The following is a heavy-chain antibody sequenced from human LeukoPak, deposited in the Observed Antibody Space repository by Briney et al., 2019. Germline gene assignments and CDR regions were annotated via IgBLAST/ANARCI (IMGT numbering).Heavy chain of an antibody. CDR1: GYTFTSYG. CDR3: ARNALYYGSGSYYRAPYYFDY. J-gene: IGHJ4*02. Sequence: ASVKVSCKASGYTFTSYGISWVRQAPGQGLEWMGWISAYNGNTNYAQKLQGRVTMTTDTSTSTAYMELRSLRSDDTAVYYCARNALYYGSGSYYRAPYYFDYWGQGTLVTVSS. CDR2: ISAYNGNT. V-gene: IGHV1-18*01. D-gene: IGHD3-10*01.